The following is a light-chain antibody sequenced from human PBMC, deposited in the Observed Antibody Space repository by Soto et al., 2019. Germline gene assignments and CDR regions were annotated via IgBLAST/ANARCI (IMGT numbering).Light chain of an antibody. CDR1: HGISSY. CDR3: QQYYSYPLT. V-gene: IGKV1-8*01. J-gene: IGKJ4*01. Sequence: AIRMTQSPSSLSASTGDRVTITCRASHGISSYLAWYQQKPGKAPKLLIYAASTLQSGVPSRFSGSGSGTDFTLTISCLQSEDFATYYCQQYYSYPLTFGGGTRWIS. CDR2: AAS.